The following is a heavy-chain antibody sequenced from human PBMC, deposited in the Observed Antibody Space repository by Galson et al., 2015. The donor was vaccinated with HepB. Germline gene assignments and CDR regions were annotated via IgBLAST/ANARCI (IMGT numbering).Heavy chain of an antibody. V-gene: IGHV3-30-3*01. Sequence: SLRLSCAASGSTFSSYAMHWVRQAPGKGLEWVAVISYDGSNKYYADSVKGRFTISRDNSKNTLYLQMNGLRAEDTAVYYCARDRTPGDYVLNYYYYGMDVWGQGTTVTVSS. D-gene: IGHD4-17*01. CDR3: ARDRTPGDYVLNYYYYGMDV. CDR2: ISYDGSNK. CDR1: GSTFSSYA. J-gene: IGHJ6*02.